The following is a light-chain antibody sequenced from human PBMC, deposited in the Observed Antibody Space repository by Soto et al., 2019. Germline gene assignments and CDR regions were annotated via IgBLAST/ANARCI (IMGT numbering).Light chain of an antibody. J-gene: IGKJ5*01. CDR3: HHRGNGIT. Sequence: EVVLTQSPATLSLSPGATATLSCGASQSVSSSLAWYQQKPGQAPRLLIYDASSRATGIPARFSGSGSGTDFTLTISSLEPEDFVVYYCHHRGNGITFGQGTRLEIK. V-gene: IGKV3-11*01. CDR1: QSVSSS. CDR2: DAS.